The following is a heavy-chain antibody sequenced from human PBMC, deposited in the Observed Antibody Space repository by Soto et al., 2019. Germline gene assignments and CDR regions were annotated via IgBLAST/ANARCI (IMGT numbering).Heavy chain of an antibody. D-gene: IGHD3-3*01. J-gene: IGHJ5*02. V-gene: IGHV4-4*07. CDR3: ARGQRFSDWFDP. CDR1: GGTISGYY. Sequence: SETLSLTCGVSGGTISGYYWTWIRQPAGKGLEWIGRIYSSGNTKYNPSLQSRVTMSLDTSNNQFSLRLTSVTAADTAVYYCARGQRFSDWFDPWGQGTLVTVSS. CDR2: IYSSGNT.